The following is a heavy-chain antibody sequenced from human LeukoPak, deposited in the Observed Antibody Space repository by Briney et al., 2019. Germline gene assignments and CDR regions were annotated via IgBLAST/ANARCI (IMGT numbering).Heavy chain of an antibody. CDR1: GFSFTSYC. D-gene: IGHD2/OR15-2a*01. V-gene: IGHV3-74*01. J-gene: IGHJ4*02. Sequence: GGSLRLSCAASGFSFTSYCMHWVRQAPGKGLVWVSRINSDGSSTTYADSVKGRFTISRDNAKNTLYLQMNTLRGEDTAVYYCARESAIVLVPFDSWGQGTLVTVSS. CDR3: ARESAIVLVPFDS. CDR2: INSDGSST.